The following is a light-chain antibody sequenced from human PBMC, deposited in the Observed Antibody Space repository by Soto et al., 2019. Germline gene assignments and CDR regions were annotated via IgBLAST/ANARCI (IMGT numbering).Light chain of an antibody. J-gene: IGLJ1*01. CDR2: DVN. Sequence: QSVLTQPASVSASPGQSIAISCTGTTSDVGYYNYVSWYQQHPGKAPNVMIYDVNNRPSGVPDRFSGSKSGNTASLTISALQAEDEADYYCSSYTSSSTYVFGTGTKVTVL. V-gene: IGLV2-14*01. CDR1: TSDVGYYNY. CDR3: SSYTSSSTYV.